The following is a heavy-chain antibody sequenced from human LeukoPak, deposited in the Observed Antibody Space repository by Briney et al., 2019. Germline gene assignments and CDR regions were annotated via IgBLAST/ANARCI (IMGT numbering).Heavy chain of an antibody. D-gene: IGHD2-2*02. CDR1: GDSISSIHW. Sequence: SETRSLTCAVSGDSISSIHWWSWVRQPPGKGLEWIGELYHSGSTNYNPSLKSRVTISVDRSKNQSSLKLSSVTAADTAIYYCARTYCSSTSCYKLDYWGQGTLVTVSS. CDR2: LYHSGST. V-gene: IGHV4-4*02. CDR3: ARTYCSSTSCYKLDY. J-gene: IGHJ4*02.